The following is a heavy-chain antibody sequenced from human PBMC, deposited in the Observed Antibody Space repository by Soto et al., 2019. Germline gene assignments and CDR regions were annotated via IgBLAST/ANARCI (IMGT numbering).Heavy chain of an antibody. Sequence: PGESLKISCKGSGYSFTSYWIGWVRQMPGKGLEWMGIIYPGDSDTRYSPSFQGQVTISADKSISTAYLQWSSLKASDTAMYYCARHDSNSSGDGYNYVQAFDIWGQGTMVTVSS. CDR2: IYPGDSDT. V-gene: IGHV5-51*01. CDR1: GYSFTSYW. J-gene: IGHJ3*02. CDR3: ARHDSNSSGDGYNYVQAFDI. D-gene: IGHD5-12*01.